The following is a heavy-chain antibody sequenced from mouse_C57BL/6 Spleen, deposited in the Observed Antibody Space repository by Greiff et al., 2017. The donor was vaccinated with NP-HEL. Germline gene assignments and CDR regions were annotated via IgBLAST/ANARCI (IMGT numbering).Heavy chain of an antibody. J-gene: IGHJ2*01. CDR3: ARRKIYYGNYFDY. CDR2: IYPGDGDT. D-gene: IGHD2-1*01. CDR1: GYAFSSSW. V-gene: IGHV1-82*01. Sequence: VQLQESGPELVKPGASVKISCKASGYAFSSSWMNWVKQRPGKGLEWIGRIYPGDGDTNYNGKFKGKATLTADKSSSTAYMQLSSLTSEDSAVYFCARRKIYYGNYFDYWGQGTTLTVSS.